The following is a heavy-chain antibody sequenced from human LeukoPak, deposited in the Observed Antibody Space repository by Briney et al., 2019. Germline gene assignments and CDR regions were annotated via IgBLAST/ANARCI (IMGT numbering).Heavy chain of an antibody. V-gene: IGHV3-35*01. D-gene: IGHD2-21*02. CDR2: VSWNGSRT. CDR1: GFTFSNSD. J-gene: IGHJ6*02. Sequence: PGGSLRFSCAASGFTFSNSDMNWVHQAPGKGLEWVSGVSWNGSRTHYADSVKGRFIISRDNSRNTLYLQTNSLRAEDTAMYYCRRPCGGDRDYYYYGMDVWGQGTTVTVSS. CDR3: RRPCGGDRDYYYYGMDV.